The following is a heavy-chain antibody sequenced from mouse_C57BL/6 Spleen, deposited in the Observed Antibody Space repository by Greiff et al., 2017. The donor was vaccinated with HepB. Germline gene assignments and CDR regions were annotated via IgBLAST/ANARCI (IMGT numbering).Heavy chain of an antibody. CDR3: ARHDDNDDGFAY. D-gene: IGHD2-4*01. V-gene: IGHV1-26*01. Sequence: EVQLQQSGPELVKPGASVKISCKASGYTFTDYYMNWVKQSHGKSLEWIGDINPNNGGTSYNQKFKGKATLTVDKSSSTAYMELRSLTSEDSAVYYCARHDDNDDGFAYWGQGALVTVAA. J-gene: IGHJ3*01. CDR1: GYTFTDYY. CDR2: INPNNGGT.